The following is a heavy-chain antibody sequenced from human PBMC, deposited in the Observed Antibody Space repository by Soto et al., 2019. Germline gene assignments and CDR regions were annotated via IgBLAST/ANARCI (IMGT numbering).Heavy chain of an antibody. CDR2: ISSYNGKR. CDR1: GYPFTSNG. V-gene: IGHV1-18*01. CDR3: ARGRIVASIHHAFEM. Sequence: QGQLLQAGDEVKTPGASVRVSCRASGYPFTSNGISWVRQAPGQGLEWVAWISSYNGKRDTAQKFQCRVTLPLDTSTDTAHMDLGDLTSADTAVYYCARGRIVASIHHAFEMWGKGTKVTVSS. J-gene: IGHJ3*02. D-gene: IGHD5-12*01.